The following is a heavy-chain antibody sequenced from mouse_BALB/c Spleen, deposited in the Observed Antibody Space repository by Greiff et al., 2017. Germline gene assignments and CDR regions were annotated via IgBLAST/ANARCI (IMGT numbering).Heavy chain of an antibody. CDR1: GFTFSSYT. J-gene: IGHJ3*01. D-gene: IGHD2-3*01. CDR3: ARHMIPAWFAY. CDR2: ISNGGGST. Sequence: DVKLVESGGGLVQPGGSLKLSCAASGFTFSSYTMSWVRQTPEKRLEWVAYISNGGGSTYYPDTVKGRFTISRDNAKNTLYLQMSSLKSEDTAMYYCARHMIPAWFAYWGQGTLVTVSA. V-gene: IGHV5-12-2*01.